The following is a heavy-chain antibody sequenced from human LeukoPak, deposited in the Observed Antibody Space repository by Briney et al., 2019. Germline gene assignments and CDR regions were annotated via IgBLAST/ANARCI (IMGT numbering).Heavy chain of an antibody. V-gene: IGHV3-21*01. D-gene: IGHD3-22*01. CDR1: GFTFSSYS. CDR2: ISSSSSYI. J-gene: IGHJ4*02. Sequence: GGSLRLSCAASGFTFSSYSMNWVRQAPEKGLEWVSSISSSSSYIYYADSVKGRFTISRDNAKNSLYLQMNSLRAEDTAVYYCARDPGYDSSGYFDYWGQGTLVTVSS. CDR3: ARDPGYDSSGYFDY.